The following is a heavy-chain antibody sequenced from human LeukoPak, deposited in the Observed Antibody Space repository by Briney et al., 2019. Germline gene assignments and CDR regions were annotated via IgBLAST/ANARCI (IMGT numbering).Heavy chain of an antibody. J-gene: IGHJ4*02. Sequence: GGSLRLSCAASGFTFSSYWMTWVRQAPGKGLEWVAKINRGGSDKYYVDSVKGRFTISRDAKNSLFLQMNSLRAEDTAVYFCARDKGYSTFDYWGQGTLVTVSS. CDR1: GFTFSSYW. V-gene: IGHV3-7*03. D-gene: IGHD6-13*01. CDR3: ARDKGYSTFDY. CDR2: INRGGSDK.